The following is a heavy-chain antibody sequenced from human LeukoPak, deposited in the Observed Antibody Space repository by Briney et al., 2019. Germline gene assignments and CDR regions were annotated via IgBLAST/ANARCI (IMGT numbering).Heavy chain of an antibody. J-gene: IGHJ3*02. CDR3: ARDVLSTKEAFDI. Sequence: GGSLRLSCAASGFTFSNFGMNWVRQAPGKGLEWVSSISSSSSYIYYADSVKGRFTISRDNAKNSLYLQMNSLRAEDTAVYYCARDVLSTKEAFDIWGQGTMVTVSS. CDR2: ISSSSSYI. V-gene: IGHV3-21*01. CDR1: GFTFSNFG. D-gene: IGHD2-2*01.